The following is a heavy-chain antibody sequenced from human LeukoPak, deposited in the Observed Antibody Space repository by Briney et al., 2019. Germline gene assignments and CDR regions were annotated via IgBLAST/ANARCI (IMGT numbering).Heavy chain of an antibody. CDR2: IYYSGST. V-gene: IGHV4-4*02. J-gene: IGHJ6*02. CDR3: ARAYCGGDCSPGGYYYYGMDV. D-gene: IGHD2-21*02. Sequence: PSETLSLTCAVSGASITSSNWWSWVRQPPGKGLEWIGYIYYSGSTYYNPSLKSRVTISVDTSKNQFSLKLSSVTAADTAVYYCARAYCGGDCSPGGYYYYGMDVWGQGTTVTVSS. CDR1: GASITSSNW.